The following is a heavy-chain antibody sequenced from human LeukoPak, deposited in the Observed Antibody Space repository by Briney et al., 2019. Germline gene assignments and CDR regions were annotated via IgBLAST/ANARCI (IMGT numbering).Heavy chain of an antibody. CDR2: INPSGGST. Sequence: ASVKVSCKASGYTFTSYYMHWVRQAPGQGLEWMGIINPSGGSTSYAQKFQGRVTMTRNTSISTAYMELSSLRSEDTAVYYCARGVSSTNNYYYGMDVWGQGTTVTVSS. J-gene: IGHJ6*02. D-gene: IGHD2-2*01. V-gene: IGHV1-46*01. CDR3: ARGVSSTNNYYYGMDV. CDR1: GYTFTSYY.